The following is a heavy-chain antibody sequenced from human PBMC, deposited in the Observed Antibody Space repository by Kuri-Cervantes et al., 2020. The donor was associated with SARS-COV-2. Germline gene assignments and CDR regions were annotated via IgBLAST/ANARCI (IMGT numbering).Heavy chain of an antibody. CDR1: GYTFTGYY. J-gene: IGHJ6*03. CDR3: AREWCGGDCYSYYYYYYMDV. V-gene: IGHV1-2*02. CDR2: INPNSGGT. D-gene: IGHD2-21*01. Sequence: VKVSCKASGYTFTGYYMHWVRQAPGQGLEWMGWINPNSGGTNYAQKFQGRVTMTRDTSISTAYMELSRLRSDDTAVYYCAREWCGGDCYSYYYYYYMDVWGKGTTVTDSS.